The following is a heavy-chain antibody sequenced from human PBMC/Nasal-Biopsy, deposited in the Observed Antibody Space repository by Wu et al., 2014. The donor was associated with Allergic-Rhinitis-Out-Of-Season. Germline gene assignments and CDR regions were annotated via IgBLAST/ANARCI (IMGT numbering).Heavy chain of an antibody. D-gene: IGHD3-3*02. V-gene: IGHV3-48*04. CDR3: VRDPSLGAYIFRGEYYFDY. J-gene: IGHJ4*02. Sequence: LRLSCAASGFPFRDYTMHWIRQAPGKGLEWISYISTLSNTKYYADSVKGRFTISRDNAKNSLYLQLSSLRAEDTAVYYCVRDPSLGAYIFRGEYYFDYWSQGTQVTVSS. CDR1: GFPFRDYT. CDR2: ISTLSNTK.